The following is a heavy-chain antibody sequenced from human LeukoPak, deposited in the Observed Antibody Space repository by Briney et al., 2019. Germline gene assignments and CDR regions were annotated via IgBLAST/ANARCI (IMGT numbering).Heavy chain of an antibody. J-gene: IGHJ4*02. CDR1: GFTFSSYE. D-gene: IGHD3-10*01. V-gene: IGHV3-48*03. CDR3: APFGGFGELFDY. Sequence: GGSLRLSCAASGFTFSSYEMNWVRQAPGKGLEWVSYISSSGSTIYYADSVKGRFTISRDNAKNSLYLQMNSLRAEDTAVYYCAPFGGFGELFDYWGQGTLVTVSS. CDR2: ISSSGSTI.